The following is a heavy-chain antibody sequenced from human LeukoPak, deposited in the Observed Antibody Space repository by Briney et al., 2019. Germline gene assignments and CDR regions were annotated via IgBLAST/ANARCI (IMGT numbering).Heavy chain of an antibody. CDR1: GFTFSTYG. J-gene: IGHJ5*02. D-gene: IGHD3-10*01. CDR2: ISYDGSDK. V-gene: IGHV3-30*18. CDR3: AKEHMVRGVIYYFDP. Sequence: GGSLRLSCAASGFTFSTYGMHWVRQTPGKGLEWVAVISYDGSDKYYADSVKGRFTTSRDNSKNTLYLQMNSLRAEDAAVYYCAKEHMVRGVIYYFDPWGQGTLVTVSS.